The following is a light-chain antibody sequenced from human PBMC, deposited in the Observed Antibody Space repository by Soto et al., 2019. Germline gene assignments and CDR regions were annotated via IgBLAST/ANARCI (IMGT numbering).Light chain of an antibody. Sequence: QSALTQPASVSGSPGQSITISCTGTSSDVGAYNYVSWYQQHPGKAPKLMISEVSNRPSGVSNRFSGSKSGNTASLTISGLQAEDEADYSCTSYANSNTYVFGTGTKLTVL. CDR3: TSYANSNTYV. CDR2: EVS. V-gene: IGLV2-14*01. J-gene: IGLJ1*01. CDR1: SSDVGAYNY.